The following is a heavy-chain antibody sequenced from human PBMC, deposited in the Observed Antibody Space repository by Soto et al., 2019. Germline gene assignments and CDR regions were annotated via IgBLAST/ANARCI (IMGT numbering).Heavy chain of an antibody. CDR3: AKGMVGTTNYYYYGMDV. CDR2: ISYDGSNK. J-gene: IGHJ6*02. Sequence: GGSLRLSCAASGFTFSSYGMHWVRQAPGKGLEWVAVISYDGSNKYYADSVKGRFTISRDNSKNTLYLQMNSLRAEDTAVYYCAKGMVGTTNYYYYGMDVWGQGTTVTVSS. D-gene: IGHD4-17*01. CDR1: GFTFSSYG. V-gene: IGHV3-30*18.